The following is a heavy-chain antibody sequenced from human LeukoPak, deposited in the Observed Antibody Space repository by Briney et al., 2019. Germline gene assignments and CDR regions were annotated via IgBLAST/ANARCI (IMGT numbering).Heavy chain of an antibody. CDR1: GGSISTSSYY. Sequence: KASETLSLTCTVSGGSISTSSYYWGWIRQRPGKGLEWIGNLYYSGSTYCSPSLKSRVTISVDMSNNQFSLKLSSVTAADTAVYYCARSLGIPHDGFDIWGQGTMVTVSS. D-gene: IGHD7-27*01. J-gene: IGHJ3*02. CDR2: LYYSGST. CDR3: ARSLGIPHDGFDI. V-gene: IGHV4-39*01.